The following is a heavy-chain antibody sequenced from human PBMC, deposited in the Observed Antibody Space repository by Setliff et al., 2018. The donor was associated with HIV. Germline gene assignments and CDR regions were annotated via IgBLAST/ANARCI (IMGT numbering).Heavy chain of an antibody. J-gene: IGHJ5*02. D-gene: IGHD3-22*01. Sequence: SVKVSCKASGYTFTSYYIHWVRQAPGQGLEWMGGIIPIFGTANYAQKFQGRVTITTDESTSTAYMELSSLRSEDTAVYYCARDIAGPAISSGRIKNSFDPWGQGTLVTVSS. CDR2: IIPIFGTA. CDR3: ARDIAGPAISSGRIKNSFDP. V-gene: IGHV1-69*05. CDR1: GYTFTSYY.